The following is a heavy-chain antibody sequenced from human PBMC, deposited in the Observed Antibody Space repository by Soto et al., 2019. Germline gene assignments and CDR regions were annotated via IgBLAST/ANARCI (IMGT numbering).Heavy chain of an antibody. CDR2: IYYSGIT. CDR1: GGSISSYY. V-gene: IGHV4-30-4*02. CDR3: AREGALLYGGNSDYYDDLDV. J-gene: IGHJ6*02. Sequence: SETLSLTCPVSGGSISSYYSSWIRQPPGKGLEWIGLIYYSGITDYNPSLKSRVAISIDTSKNQFSLRLSSVTAADTAVYYCAREGALLYGGNSDYYDDLDVWGQGTTVT. D-gene: IGHD4-17*01.